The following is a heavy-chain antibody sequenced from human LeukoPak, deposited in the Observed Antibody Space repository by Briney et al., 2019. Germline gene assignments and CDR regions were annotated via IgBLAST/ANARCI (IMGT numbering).Heavy chain of an antibody. D-gene: IGHD2-15*01. J-gene: IGHJ6*03. CDR3: ARGGDGRRILRGYYYMDV. V-gene: IGHV4-59*11. CDR1: GGSISSHY. CDR2: IYYSGST. Sequence: SETLSLTCTVSGGSISSHYWSWIRQPPGKGLEWIGYIYYSGSTNYNPSLKSRVTISVDTSKNQFSLKLSSVTAADTAVYYCARGGDGRRILRGYYYMDVWGKGTTVTVSS.